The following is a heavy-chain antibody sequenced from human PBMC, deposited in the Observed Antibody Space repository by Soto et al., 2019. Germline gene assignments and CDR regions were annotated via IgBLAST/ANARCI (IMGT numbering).Heavy chain of an antibody. CDR1: GGSISSYY. CDR2: IYYSGST. CDR3: ARGSNTWDY. J-gene: IGHJ4*02. Sequence: QVQLQESGPGLVKPSETLSPTCTVSGGSISSYYWSWIRQPPGKGLEWIGYIYYSGSTNYNPSLESRVTMSVDTSKNQFSLKLNYVTAADTAFYYCARGSNTWDYWGQGTLVTVSS. V-gene: IGHV4-59*01. D-gene: IGHD1-26*01.